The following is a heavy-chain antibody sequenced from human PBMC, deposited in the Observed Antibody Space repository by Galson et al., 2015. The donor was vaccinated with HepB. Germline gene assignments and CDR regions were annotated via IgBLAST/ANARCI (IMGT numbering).Heavy chain of an antibody. Sequence: SLRLSCAASGFTYSSYWMHWVRQAPGKGLVWVSRINSDGSSTSYADSVKGRFTISRDNAKNTLYLQMNSLRAEDTAVYYCASLYYYDSSGYYYGEAFDYWGQGTLVTVSS. J-gene: IGHJ4*02. CDR2: INSDGSST. CDR3: ASLYYYDSSGYYYGEAFDY. D-gene: IGHD3-22*01. V-gene: IGHV3-74*01. CDR1: GFTYSSYW.